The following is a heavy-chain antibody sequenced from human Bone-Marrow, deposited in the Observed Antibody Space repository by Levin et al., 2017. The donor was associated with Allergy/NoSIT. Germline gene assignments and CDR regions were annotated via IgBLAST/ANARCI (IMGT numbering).Heavy chain of an antibody. V-gene: IGHV4-34*01. CDR3: ARGMNPLRDGSGSYHHDY. J-gene: IGHJ4*02. D-gene: IGHD3-10*01. Sequence: SETLSLTCAVYGGSFSGYYWSWIRQPPGKGLEWIGEINHSGSTNYNPSLKSRVTISVDTSKNQFSLKLSSVTAADTAVYYCARGMNPLRDGSGSYHHDYWGQGTLVTVSS. CDR2: INHSGST. CDR1: GGSFSGYY.